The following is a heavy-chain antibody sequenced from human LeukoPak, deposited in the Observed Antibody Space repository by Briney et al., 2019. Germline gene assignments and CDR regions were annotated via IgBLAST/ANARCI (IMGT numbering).Heavy chain of an antibody. J-gene: IGHJ3*02. CDR3: ARGRGYGDLDAFDI. D-gene: IGHD4-17*01. CDR1: GASISSYY. V-gene: IGHV4-59*12. CDR2: IFYIGSA. Sequence: SETLSLTCTVSGASISSYYWTWIRQPPGKGLEWIGNIFYIGSANYNPSLKSRVTISVDTSKNQFSLKLSSVTAADTAAYYCARGRGYGDLDAFDIWGQGTMVTVSS.